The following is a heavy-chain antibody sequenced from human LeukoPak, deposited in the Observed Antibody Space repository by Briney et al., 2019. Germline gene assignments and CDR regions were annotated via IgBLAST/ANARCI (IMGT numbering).Heavy chain of an antibody. D-gene: IGHD4-17*01. CDR1: GFTFSSYE. J-gene: IGHJ3*02. CDR3: ARGAGKATVNAFDI. Sequence: GSLRLSCAASGFTFSSYEMNWVRQPPGKGLEWVSSISSSSTYIYYADSAKGRFTISRDNAKNSLYLQMNSLRAEDTAVYYCARGAGKATVNAFDIWGQGTMVTVSS. CDR2: ISSSSTYI. V-gene: IGHV3-21*01.